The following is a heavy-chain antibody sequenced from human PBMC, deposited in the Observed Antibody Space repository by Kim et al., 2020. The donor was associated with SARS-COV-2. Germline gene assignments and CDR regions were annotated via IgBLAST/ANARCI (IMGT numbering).Heavy chain of an antibody. V-gene: IGHV3-30*03. CDR1: GFTFSSYG. J-gene: IGHJ6*02. Sequence: GGSLRLSCAASGFTFSSYGMHWVRQAPGKGLEWVAVISYDGSNKYYADSVKAQFTIPRDNSKNTRNRQIKTLEPEKTAVYYFRNPNVGTYSTSGMEVGG. CDR2: ISYDGSNK. CDR3: RNPNVGTYSTSGMEV. D-gene: IGHD2-15*01.